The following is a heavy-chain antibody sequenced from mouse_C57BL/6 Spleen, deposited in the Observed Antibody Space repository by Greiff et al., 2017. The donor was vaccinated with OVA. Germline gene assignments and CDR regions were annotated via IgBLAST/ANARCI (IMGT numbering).Heavy chain of an antibody. CDR1: GYTFTSYW. J-gene: IGHJ2*01. CDR2: IHPSDSDT. D-gene: IGHD2-1*01. CDR3: AIRGDWDYGNYLPGAFDY. V-gene: IGHV1-74*01. Sequence: QVQLQQPGAELVKPGASVKVSCKASGYTFTSYWMHWVKQRPGQGLEWIGRIHPSDSDTNYNQKFKGKATLTVDKSSSTAYMQLSSLTSEDSAVYYCAIRGDWDYGNYLPGAFDYWGQGTTLTVSS.